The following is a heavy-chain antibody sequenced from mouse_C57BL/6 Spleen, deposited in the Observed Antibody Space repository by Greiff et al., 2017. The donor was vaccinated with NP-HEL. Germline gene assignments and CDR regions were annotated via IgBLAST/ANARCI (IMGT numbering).Heavy chain of an antibody. CDR3: ARHEGADYYEKAWFAY. J-gene: IGHJ3*01. Sequence: VQLQQSGAELVKPGASVKLSCKASGYTFTEYTIHWVKQRSGQGLEWIGWFYPGSGSIKYNEKFKDKATLTADKSSSTAYMELSRLTSEDSAVYFCARHEGADYYEKAWFAYWGQGTLVTVSA. CDR2: FYPGSGSI. D-gene: IGHD1-1*01. V-gene: IGHV1-62-2*01. CDR1: GYTFTEYT.